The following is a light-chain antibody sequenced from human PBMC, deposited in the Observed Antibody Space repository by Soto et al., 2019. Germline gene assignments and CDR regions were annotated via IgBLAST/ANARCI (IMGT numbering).Light chain of an antibody. J-gene: IGKJ5*01. V-gene: IGKV1-9*01. CDR2: AAS. CDR1: QGISSY. CDR3: QQLNSYPT. Sequence: DIQLTQSPSFLSASVGDRVTITCRASQGISSYLAWYQQKPGKAPKLLIYAASTLQSGVPSRFSGSGSGTEFTLTISSLKPEDFATYYCQQLNSYPTVGQGTRLEIK.